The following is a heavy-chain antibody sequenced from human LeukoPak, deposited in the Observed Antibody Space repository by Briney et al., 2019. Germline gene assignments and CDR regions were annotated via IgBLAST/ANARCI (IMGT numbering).Heavy chain of an antibody. V-gene: IGHV4-30-4*01. J-gene: IGHJ2*01. CDR3: ARGWGTPWFFDL. Sequence: SETLSLTCTVSGGSISSGDYYWNWIRQPPVKGLEWIVHIYYTGSTYYNPSLKSRVTFSLATSKNQFSLKLSSVTAADTAVYHCARGWGTPWFFDLWGRGPLVTVSS. CDR2: IYYTGST. D-gene: IGHD3-16*01. CDR1: GGSISSGDYY.